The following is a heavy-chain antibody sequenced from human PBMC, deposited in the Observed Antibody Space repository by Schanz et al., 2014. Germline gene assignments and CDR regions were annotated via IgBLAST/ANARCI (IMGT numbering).Heavy chain of an antibody. D-gene: IGHD3-10*01. V-gene: IGHV3-66*02. CDR2: IYSSGST. CDR1: GFTFFGSFA. J-gene: IGHJ6*02. CDR3: ARAQGVIRLYYGVDV. Sequence: EVQLVESGGGLVQPGGSLRLSCVASGFTFFGSFAMSWVRQAPGKGLEWVSTIYSSGSTYYADSVRGRFTISRDNSMNTVYLQMNSLRSDDAAVYYCARAQGVIRLYYGVDVWGQGTTVTVSS.